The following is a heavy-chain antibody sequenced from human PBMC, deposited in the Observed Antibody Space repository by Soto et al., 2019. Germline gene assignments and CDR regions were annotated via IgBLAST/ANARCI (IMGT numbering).Heavy chain of an antibody. CDR3: ARGYCISSSCYANSFXWFDP. CDR2: IYYSGST. J-gene: IGHJ5*02. Sequence: PSETLSLTCTVSGGSISSSYWSWIRQPPGKGLEWIGYIYYSGSTNYNPSLKSRVTISVDTSTNQFSLKLRSVNAADTAVYYCARGYCISSSCYANSFXWFDPWGQGTLVTVSS. V-gene: IGHV4-59*01. CDR1: GGSISSSY. D-gene: IGHD2-2*01.